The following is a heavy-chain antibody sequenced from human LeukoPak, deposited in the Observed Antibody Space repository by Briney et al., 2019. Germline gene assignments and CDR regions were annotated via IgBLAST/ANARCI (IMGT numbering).Heavy chain of an antibody. CDR2: INAGNGNT. D-gene: IGHD3-16*01. CDR3: ARVGASSLGCDY. J-gene: IGHJ4*02. V-gene: IGHV1-3*03. CDR1: GYTFTSYA. Sequence: ASVKVSCKASGYTFTSYAMHWVRQAPAQRREWMGWINAGNGNTKYPQEFQGRVTITRDTSASTAYMELSRLRSEDMAVYYCARVGASSLGCDYWGQGTLVTVSS.